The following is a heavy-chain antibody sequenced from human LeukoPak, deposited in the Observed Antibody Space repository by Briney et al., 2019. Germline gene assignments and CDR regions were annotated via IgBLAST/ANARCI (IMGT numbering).Heavy chain of an antibody. CDR3: ARDPGIAAAGTVGYFDF. CDR1: GFSFRSFW. Sequence: GGSLRLPCAGSGFSFRSFWMSWVRQAPGKGLEWVANINQGASEIRYVDSVKGRFTISRDNAKNSLYLQMSSLRAEDTAVYFCARDPGIAAAGTVGYFDFWGLGTLVTVSS. V-gene: IGHV3-7*01. J-gene: IGHJ4*02. D-gene: IGHD6-13*01. CDR2: INQGASEI.